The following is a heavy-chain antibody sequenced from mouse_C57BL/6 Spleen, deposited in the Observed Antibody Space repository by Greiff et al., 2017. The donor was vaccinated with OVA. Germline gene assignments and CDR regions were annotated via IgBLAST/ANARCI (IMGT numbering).Heavy chain of an antibody. D-gene: IGHD2-5*01. V-gene: IGHV5-4*01. CDR3: AREEDSNSFAY. J-gene: IGHJ3*01. Sequence: EVKVEESGGGLVKPGGSLKLSCAASGFTFSSYAMSWVRQTPEKRLEWVATISDGGSYTYYPDNVKGRFTISRDNAKNNLYLQMSHLKSEDTAMYYCAREEDSNSFAYWGQGTLVTVSA. CDR2: ISDGGSYT. CDR1: GFTFSSYA.